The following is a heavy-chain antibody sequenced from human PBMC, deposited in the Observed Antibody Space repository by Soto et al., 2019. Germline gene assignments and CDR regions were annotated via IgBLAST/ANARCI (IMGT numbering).Heavy chain of an antibody. CDR1: GGTFSSYA. CDR2: IIPIFGTA. D-gene: IGHD5-12*01. Sequence: QVQLVQSGAEVKKPGSSVKVSCKASGGTFSSYAISWVRQAPGQGLKWMGGIIPIFGTANYAQKFQGRVTITADEATSTAYMELRSLRSVDTAVYYCATPSGYPYYYDGMDVWGQGTTVTVSS. J-gene: IGHJ6*02. V-gene: IGHV1-69*01. CDR3: ATPSGYPYYYDGMDV.